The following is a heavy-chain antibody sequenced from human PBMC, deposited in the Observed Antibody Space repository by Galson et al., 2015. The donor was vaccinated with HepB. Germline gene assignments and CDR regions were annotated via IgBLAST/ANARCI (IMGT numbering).Heavy chain of an antibody. CDR2: INAGNGNT. CDR3: ATEARYSSSWYLGYFDL. Sequence: SVKVSCKASGYTFSTYAMHWVRQAPGQRLEWMGWINAGNGNTKYSQKFQGRVTITRDTSASTAYMELSSLRSEDTAVYYCATEARYSSSWYLGYFDLWGRGTLVTVPS. V-gene: IGHV1-3*01. D-gene: IGHD6-13*01. J-gene: IGHJ2*01. CDR1: GYTFSTYA.